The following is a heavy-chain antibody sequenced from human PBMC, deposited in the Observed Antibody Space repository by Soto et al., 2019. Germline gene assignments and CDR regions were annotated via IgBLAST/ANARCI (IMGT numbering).Heavy chain of an antibody. Sequence: ASETLSHTCTVSGGSISSYYWSWIRQPAGRRLEWIGRIYTSGSTNYNPSLKSRVTMSVDTSKNQFSLKLSSVTAADTVVFYCARDFPGDSSGYTDAFDIWGQGTMVTVSS. V-gene: IGHV4-4*07. CDR2: IYTSGST. D-gene: IGHD3-22*01. J-gene: IGHJ3*02. CDR1: GGSISSYY. CDR3: ARDFPGDSSGYTDAFDI.